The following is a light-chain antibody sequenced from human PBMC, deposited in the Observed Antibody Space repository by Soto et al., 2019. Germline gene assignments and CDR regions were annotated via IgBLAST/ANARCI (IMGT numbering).Light chain of an antibody. CDR3: QVWDGNGDHYV. V-gene: IGLV3-21*04. CDR1: NIGSKS. CDR2: DNS. Sequence: SYELTQPPSVSVAPGKTARITCGGNNIGSKSVHWYQQKPGQAPVLVIYDNSGRPSGIPERFSGSNSGNTATLTISRVEAGDEADYYCQVWDGNGDHYVFGTGTKVTVL. J-gene: IGLJ1*01.